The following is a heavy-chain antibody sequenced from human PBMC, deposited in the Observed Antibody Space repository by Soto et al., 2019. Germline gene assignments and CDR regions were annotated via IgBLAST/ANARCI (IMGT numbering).Heavy chain of an antibody. CDR2: ISRSGTPI. J-gene: IGHJ4*02. Sequence: SLRLSCAASGFILSDYYMSWIRQAPGKGLEWVSYISRSGTPIFYADSVEGRFTLSRDNAKNSLYLQMNSLTAEDTAVYYCARQSDAPSSLYCSSASCYTDYWGQGTPVTVSS. CDR1: GFILSDYY. D-gene: IGHD2-2*02. V-gene: IGHV3-11*01. CDR3: ARQSDAPSSLYCSSASCYTDY.